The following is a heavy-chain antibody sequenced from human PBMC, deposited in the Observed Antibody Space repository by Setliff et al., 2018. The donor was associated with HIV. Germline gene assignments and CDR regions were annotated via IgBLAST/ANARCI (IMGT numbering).Heavy chain of an antibody. CDR3: ARRKGGGYNLYYFDF. Sequence: PGESLKISCQGSGYTFSNSWIAWVRQMPGKGLEWMGIFYASDSNTKYSPSFQGQVTISADKSINTAYLQWSSLKASDTAMYYCARRKGGGYNLYYFDFWGQGTLVTVSS. CDR1: GYTFSNSW. J-gene: IGHJ4*02. CDR2: FYASDSNT. V-gene: IGHV5-51*01. D-gene: IGHD5-12*01.